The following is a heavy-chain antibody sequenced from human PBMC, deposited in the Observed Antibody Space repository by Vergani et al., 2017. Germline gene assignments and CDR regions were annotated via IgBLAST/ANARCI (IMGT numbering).Heavy chain of an antibody. Sequence: VQLVQSGAEVKKPGESLKISCKGSGYSFTSYWIGWVRQAPGQGLEWMGWISAYNGNTNYAQKLQGRVTMTTDTSTSTAYMELRSLRSDDTAVYYCARVDFEYSDPWGQGTLVTVSS. J-gene: IGHJ5*02. D-gene: IGHD3/OR15-3a*01. V-gene: IGHV1-18*04. CDR1: GYSFTSYW. CDR2: ISAYNGNT. CDR3: ARVDFEYSDP.